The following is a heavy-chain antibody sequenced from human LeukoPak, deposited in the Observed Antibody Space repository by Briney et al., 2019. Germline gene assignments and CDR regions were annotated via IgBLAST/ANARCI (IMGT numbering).Heavy chain of an antibody. CDR3: ATYRQVLLPFES. J-gene: IGHJ4*02. V-gene: IGHV3-23*01. D-gene: IGHD5-18*01. Sequence: PGGAPRISCAASGFTFCPFAMIWVRPPPGKGVEWGSSIFPSGGEIHYADSVRGRFTISRDNSKSILSLQMNSLRAEDTAIYYCATYRQVLLPFESWGQGTLVTVSS. CDR2: IFPSGGEI. CDR1: GFTFCPFA.